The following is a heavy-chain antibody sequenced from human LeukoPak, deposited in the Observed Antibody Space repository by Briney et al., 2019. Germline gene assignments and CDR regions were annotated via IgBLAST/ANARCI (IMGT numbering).Heavy chain of an antibody. Sequence: GGSLRLSCAASGFTFSSYSMNWVRQAPGKGLEWVSSISSSSSYIYYADSVKGRFTISRDNAKNSLYLQMNSLRAEDTAVYYCARVTEAPCYFDYWGQGTLVTVSS. J-gene: IGHJ4*02. CDR2: ISSSSSYI. V-gene: IGHV3-21*01. CDR3: ARVTEAPCYFDY. CDR1: GFTFSSYS.